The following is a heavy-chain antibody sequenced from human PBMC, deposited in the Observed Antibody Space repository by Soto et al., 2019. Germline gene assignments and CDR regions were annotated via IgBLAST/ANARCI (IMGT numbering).Heavy chain of an antibody. CDR3: PRQVTMVRGARDFYYYYAMDV. CDR1: GYSFTSYW. Sequence: PGESLKISCKGSGYSFTSYWIGWVRQMPGKGLEWMGIIYPGDSDTRYSPSFHGQVTISAYKSISTAYLQWSSLKASDTAMYYCPRQVTMVRGARDFYYYYAMDVWGQGTTVTVSS. J-gene: IGHJ6*02. CDR2: IYPGDSDT. D-gene: IGHD3-10*01. V-gene: IGHV5-51*01.